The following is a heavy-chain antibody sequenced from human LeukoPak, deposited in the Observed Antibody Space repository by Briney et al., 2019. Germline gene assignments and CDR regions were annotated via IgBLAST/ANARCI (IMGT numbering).Heavy chain of an antibody. J-gene: IGHJ4*02. CDR1: GYTFTDYF. V-gene: IGHV1-69-2*01. Sequence: ASVKISCKASGYTFTDYFIHWVQQAPGKGHKWMGHVDPEDGEPVYADKFRGRVTFSADTSTDTVFLDLSSLTSDDTAVYYCAKVSSTLASAGALSFDYWGQGTLVTVSS. CDR3: AKVSSTLASAGALSFDY. D-gene: IGHD6-13*01. CDR2: VDPEDGEP.